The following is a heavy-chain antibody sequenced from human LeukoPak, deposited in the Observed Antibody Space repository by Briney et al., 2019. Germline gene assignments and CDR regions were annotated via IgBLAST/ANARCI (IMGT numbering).Heavy chain of an antibody. J-gene: IGHJ4*02. D-gene: IGHD1-26*01. CDR3: ARGGSYGAYLDY. CDR2: IYYSGNT. CDR1: GASITNYY. Sequence: SETLSLTCSVSGASITNYYWSWIRQAPGKGLEWIGYIYYSGNTNTYNPSLKSRATISLYTSRKYFSLALRSVTAADTAVYYCARGGSYGAYLDYWGQGALVIVSS. V-gene: IGHV4-59*01.